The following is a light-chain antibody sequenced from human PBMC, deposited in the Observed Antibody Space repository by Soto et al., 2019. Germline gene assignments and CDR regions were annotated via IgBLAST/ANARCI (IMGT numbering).Light chain of an antibody. CDR2: LNSDGSH. CDR1: SGHSSYA. V-gene: IGLV4-69*01. J-gene: IGLJ2*01. CDR3: QTWGTRIRGV. Sequence: QSVLTQSPSASASLGASVKLTCTLSSGHSSYAIAWHQQQPEKGPRYLMKLNSDGSHSKGDGIPDRFSGSSSGAERYLTISSLQSEDEADYYCQTWGTRIRGVFGGGTKLTVL.